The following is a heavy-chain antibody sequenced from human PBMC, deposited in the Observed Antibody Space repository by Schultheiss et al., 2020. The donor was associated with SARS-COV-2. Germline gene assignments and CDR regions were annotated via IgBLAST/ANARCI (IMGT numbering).Heavy chain of an antibody. CDR1: GFTFSSYG. J-gene: IGHJ6*02. V-gene: IGHV3-30*03. Sequence: GGSLRLSCAASGFTFSSYGMHWVRQAPGKGLEWVAVISYDGSNKYYADSVKGRFTISRDNSKNTLYLQMNSLRAEDTAVYYCARALPYYYYGMDVWGQGTTVTVSS. CDR3: ARALPYYYYGMDV. CDR2: ISYDGSNK.